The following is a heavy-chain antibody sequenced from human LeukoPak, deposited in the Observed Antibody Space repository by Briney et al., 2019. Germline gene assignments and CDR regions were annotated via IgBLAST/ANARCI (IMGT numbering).Heavy chain of an antibody. CDR3: AREDEYYYDSSARGAFDI. CDR2: ISSSGSTI. Sequence: GGSLRLSCAASGFTFSSYEMNWVRQAPGKGLEWVSYISSSGSTIYYADSVKGRFTISRDNAKNSLYLQMNSLRAEDTALYYCAREDEYYYDSSARGAFDIWGQGTMVTVSS. CDR1: GFTFSSYE. J-gene: IGHJ3*02. D-gene: IGHD3-22*01. V-gene: IGHV3-48*03.